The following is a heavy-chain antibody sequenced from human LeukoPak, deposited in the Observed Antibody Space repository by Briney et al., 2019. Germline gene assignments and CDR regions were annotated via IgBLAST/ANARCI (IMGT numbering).Heavy chain of an antibody. V-gene: IGHV3-53*01. Sequence: PGGSLRLSCVASGFTVSSNYMSWVRQAPGKGLEWVSVIYSGGSTYYADSVKGRFTISRDNSKNTLYLQMNSLRAEDTAVYYCASHKLGSFDYWGQGTLVTVSS. D-gene: IGHD7-27*01. CDR3: ASHKLGSFDY. CDR1: GFTVSSNY. J-gene: IGHJ4*02. CDR2: IYSGGST.